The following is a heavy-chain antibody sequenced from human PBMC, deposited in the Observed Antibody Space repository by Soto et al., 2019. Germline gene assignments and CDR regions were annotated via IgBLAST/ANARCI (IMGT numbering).Heavy chain of an antibody. V-gene: IGHV3-21*01. CDR3: ARDLALAGNY. Sequence: GGSLRLSCASSGFTFSSYAMNLVRQTQEKGLEWVSSISSTSSYTHYSDSVKGRFTISRDNANNSLFLQMNSLRAEDTATYYCARDLALAGNYWGQGVLVTVSS. CDR2: ISSTSSYT. CDR1: GFTFSSYA. D-gene: IGHD6-19*01. J-gene: IGHJ4*02.